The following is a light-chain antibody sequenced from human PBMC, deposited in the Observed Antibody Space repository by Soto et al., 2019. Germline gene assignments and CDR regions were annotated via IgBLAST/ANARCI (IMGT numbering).Light chain of an antibody. CDR2: LGS. V-gene: IGKV2-28*01. J-gene: IGKJ4*01. CDR1: QSLLHSNGYNY. Sequence: DIVMTQSPLSLPVTSGEPASISCRSSQSLLHSNGYNYLDWYLQKPGQSPQLLIYLGSYRASGVPDRFSGSGSGTDFTLKISRVEAEDVGVYYCMQALQTPGLTFGGGTKVEIK. CDR3: MQALQTPGLT.